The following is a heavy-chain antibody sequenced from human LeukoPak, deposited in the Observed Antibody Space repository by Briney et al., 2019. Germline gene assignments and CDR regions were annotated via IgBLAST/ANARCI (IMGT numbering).Heavy chain of an antibody. J-gene: IGHJ4*02. Sequence: GGSLRLSCAASGFTFSNAWMSWVRQAPGQGLEWVGRIASKTDGGTTDYAAPVKGRFTISRDDSKNTLFLQMNSLKTEDTAVYYCTTGIRGDCGQGTLVTVSS. CDR2: IASKTDGGTT. CDR1: GFTFSNAW. CDR3: TTGIRGD. V-gene: IGHV3-15*04.